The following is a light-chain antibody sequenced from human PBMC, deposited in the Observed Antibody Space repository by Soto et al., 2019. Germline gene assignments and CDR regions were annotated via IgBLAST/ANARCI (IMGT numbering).Light chain of an antibody. J-gene: IGKJ1*01. CDR2: KAS. CDR1: QSISSW. CDR3: QHYESYKWT. Sequence: DIQLTPSPSTLSTSVGDRVTLPFPASQSISSWLAWYQQKPGKAPKLLIYKASSLESGVPSRFSGSGSGTEFTLTISSLQPDDFATYYCQHYESYKWTFGQGTKVDIK. V-gene: IGKV1-5*03.